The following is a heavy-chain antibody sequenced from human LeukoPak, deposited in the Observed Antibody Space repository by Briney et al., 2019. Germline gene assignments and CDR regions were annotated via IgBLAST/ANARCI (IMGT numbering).Heavy chain of an antibody. D-gene: IGHD6-19*01. CDR3: ARDIAVAGTLALDY. CDR2: ISYDGSNK. Sequence: PGGSLRLSCAASGFTFSSYAMHWVRQAPGKGLEWVAVISYDGSNKYYADSVKGRFTISRDSSKNTLYLQMNSLRAEDTAVYYCARDIAVAGTLALDYWGQGTLVTVSS. V-gene: IGHV3-30-3*01. J-gene: IGHJ4*02. CDR1: GFTFSSYA.